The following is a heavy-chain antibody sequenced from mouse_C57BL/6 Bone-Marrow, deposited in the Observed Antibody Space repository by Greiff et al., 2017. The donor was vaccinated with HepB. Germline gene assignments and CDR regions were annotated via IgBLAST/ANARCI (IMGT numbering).Heavy chain of an antibody. D-gene: IGHD2-14*01. V-gene: IGHV5-6*01. J-gene: IGHJ2*01. CDR2: INTGGTYT. CDR1: GFTFSTSG. Sequence: EVQVVESGGDLVKPGGSLKLSCVASGFTFSTSGMSWVRQTPDKRLEWVATINTGGTYTYYLDSVKGRFTISKDTARSTLFLQMSSLKSEDTGIYYCARDRFDYYFDYWGQGTTLPVSS. CDR3: ARDRFDYYFDY.